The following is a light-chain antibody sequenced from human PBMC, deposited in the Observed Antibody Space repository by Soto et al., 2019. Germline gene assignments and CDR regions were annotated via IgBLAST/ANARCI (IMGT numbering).Light chain of an antibody. CDR2: EGS. CDR3: CSYAGSSTSHVV. V-gene: IGLV2-23*01. CDR1: SSDVGSYNL. Sequence: QSALTQPASVSGSPGQSITISCTGTSSDVGSYNLVSWYQQHPGKAPKLMIYEGSKRPSGVSNRSSGSKSGNTASLTISGLQAEDEADYYCCSYAGSSTSHVVFGGGTKLTVL. J-gene: IGLJ2*01.